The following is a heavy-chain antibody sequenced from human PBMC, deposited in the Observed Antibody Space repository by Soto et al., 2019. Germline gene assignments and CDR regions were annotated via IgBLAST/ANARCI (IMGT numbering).Heavy chain of an antibody. V-gene: IGHV3-21*01. CDR3: ARGGLTGITDY. J-gene: IGHJ4*02. CDR1: GFSFSSYS. Sequence: EVQLVESGGGLVKPGGSLRLSCAASGFSFSSYSMIWVRQAPGKGLEWVSSISSSSRYIYYADSVKGRFTISRDNAQNSLYLQVTSLRAEDTAVYYCARGGLTGITDYWGQGTLLTVSS. CDR2: ISSSSRYI. D-gene: IGHD1-7*01.